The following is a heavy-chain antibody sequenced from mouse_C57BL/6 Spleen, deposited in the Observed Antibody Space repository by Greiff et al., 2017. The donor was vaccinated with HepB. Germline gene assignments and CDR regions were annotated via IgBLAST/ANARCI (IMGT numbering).Heavy chain of an antibody. CDR2: IYPGSGST. CDR1: GYTFTSYW. J-gene: IGHJ3*01. Sequence: VQLQQPGAELVKPGASVKMSCKASGYTFTSYWITWVKQRPGQGLEWIGDIYPGSGSTNYNEKFKSKATLTVDTSSSTAYMQLSSLTSEGSAVYYCARGDYYGGGFAYWGQGTLVTVSA. D-gene: IGHD1-1*01. V-gene: IGHV1-55*01. CDR3: ARGDYYGGGFAY.